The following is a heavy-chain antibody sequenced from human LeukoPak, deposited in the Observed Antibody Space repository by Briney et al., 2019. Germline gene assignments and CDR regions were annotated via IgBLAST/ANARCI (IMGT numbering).Heavy chain of an antibody. J-gene: IGHJ4*02. CDR2: IIPILGIA. V-gene: IGHV1-69*04. D-gene: IGHD3-10*01. CDR3: ARDLTERRYYGSGSFGSLDY. Sequence: SVKVSCKASGGTFSSYAISWVRQAPGQGLEWMGRIIPILGIANYAQKFQGRVTITADKSTSTAYMELSSLRSEDTAVYYCARDLTERRYYGSGSFGSLDYWGQGTLVTVSS. CDR1: GGTFSSYA.